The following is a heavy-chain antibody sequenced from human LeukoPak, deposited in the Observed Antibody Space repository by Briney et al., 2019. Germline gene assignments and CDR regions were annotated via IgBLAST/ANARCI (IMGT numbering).Heavy chain of an antibody. CDR3: ARGHSYGFPSGSYYFDY. J-gene: IGHJ4*02. D-gene: IGHD5-18*01. V-gene: IGHV3-7*01. Sequence: GGFLRLSCAASGFTFSSYWMSWVRQAPGKGLEWVANIKQDGSEKYYVDSVKGRFTISRDNAKNSLYLQMNSLRAEDTAVYYCARGHSYGFPSGSYYFDYWGQGTLVTVSS. CDR1: GFTFSSYW. CDR2: IKQDGSEK.